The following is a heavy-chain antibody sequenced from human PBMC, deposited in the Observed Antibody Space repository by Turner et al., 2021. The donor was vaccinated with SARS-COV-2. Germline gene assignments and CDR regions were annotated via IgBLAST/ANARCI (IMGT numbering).Heavy chain of an antibody. CDR3: ARHGDYCFAN. D-gene: IGHD4-17*01. V-gene: IGHV3-7*01. CDR2: RRPDGSDQ. Sequence: EVQLVESGGALVQPGGSLRLSCAASGFTFSTYCMAWVRQAAGKGLKWVADRRPDGSDQYYVGSVKSRITISRDNVENSLFLQMNSLRDEDTAGYYCARHGDYCFANWGQGTLVTVSS. CDR1: GFTFSTYC. J-gene: IGHJ4*02.